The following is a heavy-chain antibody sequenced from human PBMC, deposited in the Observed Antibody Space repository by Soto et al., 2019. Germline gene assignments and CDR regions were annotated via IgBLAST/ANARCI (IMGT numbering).Heavy chain of an antibody. V-gene: IGHV3-21*01. CDR1: GFTFSIYS. CDR3: ARDETHFIVVVPAAMGMGY. Sequence: EVQLVESGGGLVEPGGSLRLSCAAASGFTFSIYSMNWVRQAPGKGLEWVSSISSSSSYIYYADSVKGRFTISRDNAKNSLYLQMNSLRAEDTAVYYCARDETHFIVVVPAAMGMGYWGQGTLVTVSS. CDR2: ISSSSSYI. J-gene: IGHJ4*02. D-gene: IGHD2-2*01.